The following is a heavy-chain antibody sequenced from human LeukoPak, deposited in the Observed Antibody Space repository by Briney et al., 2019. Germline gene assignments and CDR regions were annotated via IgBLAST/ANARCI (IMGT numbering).Heavy chain of an antibody. CDR2: ISSNGGST. D-gene: IGHD3-22*01. CDR1: GFTFSSYA. V-gene: IGHV3-64*01. J-gene: IGHJ4*02. Sequence: GSLRLSCTASGFTFSSYAMHWVRQAPGKGLEYVSGISSNGGSTYYANSVKGRFTISRDNAKNSLYLQMNSLRAEDTAVYYCAREANYYDSSDYWGQGTLVTVSS. CDR3: AREANYYDSSDY.